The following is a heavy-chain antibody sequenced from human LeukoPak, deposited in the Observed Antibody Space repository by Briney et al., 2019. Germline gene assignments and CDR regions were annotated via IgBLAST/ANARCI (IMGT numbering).Heavy chain of an antibody. CDR2: INHSGST. V-gene: IGHV4-34*01. J-gene: IGHJ4*02. Sequence: SETLSLTCAVYGGSFSGYYWSWIRQPPGKGLEWIGEINHSGSTNYNPSLKSRVTISVDTFKNQFSLKLSSVTAADTAVYYCARGPELSPTKDWGQGTLVTVSS. CDR3: ARGPELSPTKD. CDR1: GGSFSGYY. D-gene: IGHD1-26*01.